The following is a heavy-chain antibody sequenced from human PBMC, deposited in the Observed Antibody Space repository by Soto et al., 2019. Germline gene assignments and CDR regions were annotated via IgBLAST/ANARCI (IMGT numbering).Heavy chain of an antibody. CDR2: ICSSSTI. CDR1: GFTFSSYS. D-gene: IGHD1-26*01. Sequence: EVQLVESGGGLVQPGGSLRLSCAVSGFTFSSYSMNWVRQAPGKGLEWVSYICSSSTIYYADSVKGRFTISRDDAKNSLYLQMNSLRDGDTAVYYCARGGSINWFDPWGQGTLVTISS. CDR3: ARGGSINWFDP. J-gene: IGHJ5*02. V-gene: IGHV3-48*02.